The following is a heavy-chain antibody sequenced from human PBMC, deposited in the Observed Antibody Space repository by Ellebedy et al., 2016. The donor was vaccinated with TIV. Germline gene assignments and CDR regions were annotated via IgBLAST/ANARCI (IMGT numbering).Heavy chain of an antibody. CDR1: GYTFTSYG. J-gene: IGHJ3*02. CDR3: ARGGLYCSSTSCHPWEGAFDI. V-gene: IGHV1-18*04. D-gene: IGHD2-2*01. Sequence: ASVKVSCKASGYTFTSYGISWVRQAPGQGLEWMGWISTYNGNANYAQKLQGRVTMTTDTSTSTVYMELRSLRSDDTAVYYCARGGLYCSSTSCHPWEGAFDIWGQGTMVTASS. CDR2: ISTYNGNA.